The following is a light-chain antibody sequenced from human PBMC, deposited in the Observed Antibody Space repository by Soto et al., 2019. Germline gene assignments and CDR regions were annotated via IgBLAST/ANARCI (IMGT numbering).Light chain of an antibody. CDR3: QQYNNWPPRT. J-gene: IGKJ5*01. CDR2: GAS. V-gene: IGKV3-15*01. Sequence: EIVLTQATATLSLSPGERATLSCRASQSVSSNLAWYQQKPGQAPRLLIYGASTRATGIPARFSGSGSGTEFTLTISSLQSEDFAVYYCQQYNNWPPRTFGQGTRLEI. CDR1: QSVSSN.